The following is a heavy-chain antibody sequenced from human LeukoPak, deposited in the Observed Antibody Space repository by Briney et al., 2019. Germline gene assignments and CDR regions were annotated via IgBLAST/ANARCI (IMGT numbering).Heavy chain of an antibody. Sequence: GGSLRLSCAVSGFTFSDYYMTWIRQAPGRGLEWISYIDGTSSVTKYADSLKGRFTISRDNAKSSLYLLINSLRAEDTAIYYCARRGTTYCTVDSCHPNWFDPWGQGTLVTVSS. J-gene: IGHJ5*02. CDR3: ARRGTTYCTVDSCHPNWFDP. V-gene: IGHV3-11*03. CDR2: IDGTSSVT. CDR1: GFTFSDYY. D-gene: IGHD2-15*01.